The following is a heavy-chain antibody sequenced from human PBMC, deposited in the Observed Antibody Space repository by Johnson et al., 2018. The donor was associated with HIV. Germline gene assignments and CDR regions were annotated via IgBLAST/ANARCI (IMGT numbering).Heavy chain of an antibody. V-gene: IGHV3-33*01. J-gene: IGHJ3*02. CDR2: IWYDGINK. Sequence: QVQLVESGGGVVQPGGSLRLSCAAFGFTFSSYGIHWVRQAPGKGLEWVAVIWYDGINKYYADSVKGRFTISRDNSKNTLYLQMNSLRAEDTALYYCAREGGGFREFGGFDIWGQGTMVTVSS. D-gene: IGHD3-10*01. CDR1: GFTFSSYG. CDR3: AREGGGFREFGGFDI.